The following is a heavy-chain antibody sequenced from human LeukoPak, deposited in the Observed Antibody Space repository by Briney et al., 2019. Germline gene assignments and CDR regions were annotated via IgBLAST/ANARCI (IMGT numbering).Heavy chain of an antibody. CDR3: ARALDSSGWYWFDP. J-gene: IGHJ5*02. V-gene: IGHV4-30-2*01. D-gene: IGHD6-19*01. CDR1: GGSISSGGYS. CDR2: IYHSGST. Sequence: SETLSLTCAVSGGSISSGGYSWSWIRQPPGKGLEWIGYIYHSGSTYYNPSLKSRVTISVDRSKNQFSLKLSSVTAADTAVYYCARALDSSGWYWFDPWGQGTLVTVSS.